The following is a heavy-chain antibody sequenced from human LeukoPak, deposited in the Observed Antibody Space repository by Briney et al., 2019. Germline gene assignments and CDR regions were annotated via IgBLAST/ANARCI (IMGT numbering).Heavy chain of an antibody. CDR2: INSDGSST. CDR3: AREPHGGSGYFDY. J-gene: IGHJ4*02. Sequence: AGGSLRPSCAASGFTFSSYWMHWVRQAPGKGLVWVSRINSDGSSTSYADSVKGRFTISRDNAKNTLYLQMNSLRAEDTAVYYCAREPHGGSGYFDYWGQGTLVTVSS. CDR1: GFTFSSYW. V-gene: IGHV3-74*01. D-gene: IGHD3-22*01.